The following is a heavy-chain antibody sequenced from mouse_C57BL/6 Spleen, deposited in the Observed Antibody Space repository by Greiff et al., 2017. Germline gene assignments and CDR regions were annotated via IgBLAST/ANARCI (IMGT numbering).Heavy chain of an antibody. CDR1: GYSITSGYY. CDR2: ISYDGSN. Sequence: ESGPGLVKPSQSLSLTCSVTGYSITSGYYWNWIRQFPGNKLEWMGYISYDGSNNYNPSLKNRISITRDPSKNQFFLKLNSVTTEDTATYYCARADDYDEGYAMDYWGQGTSVTVSS. CDR3: ARADDYDEGYAMDY. D-gene: IGHD2-4*01. V-gene: IGHV3-6*01. J-gene: IGHJ4*01.